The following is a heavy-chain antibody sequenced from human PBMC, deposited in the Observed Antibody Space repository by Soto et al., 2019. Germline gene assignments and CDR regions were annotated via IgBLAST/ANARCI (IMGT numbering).Heavy chain of an antibody. D-gene: IGHD6-13*01. CDR2: INANSGGT. Sequence: ALVKVSCKASGYTFTDYYMHWVRQAPGQGPEWMGWINANSGGTNYPQKFQGRVTMTRDTSISTVYMELSSLRSDDTAVYYCASGGSSNCPDFWGRGTLVTVSS. V-gene: IGHV1-2*02. CDR1: GYTFTDYY. CDR3: ASGGSSNCPDF. J-gene: IGHJ4*02.